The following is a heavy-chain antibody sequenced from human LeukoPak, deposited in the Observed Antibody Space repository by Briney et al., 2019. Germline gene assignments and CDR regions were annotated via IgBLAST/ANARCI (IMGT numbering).Heavy chain of an antibody. D-gene: IGHD2-2*01. CDR3: ARLGYCSSASCGPLGY. J-gene: IGHJ4*02. Sequence: GSLRLSCAASGFTFSSHWMTWVRQPPGKGLEWIGNIYYSGSTYYNPSLKSRVTISVDTSKNHFSLKLNSVTAADTALYYCARLGYCSSASCGPLGYWGQGTLVTVSS. V-gene: IGHV4-39*02. CDR1: GFTFSSHW. CDR2: IYYSGST.